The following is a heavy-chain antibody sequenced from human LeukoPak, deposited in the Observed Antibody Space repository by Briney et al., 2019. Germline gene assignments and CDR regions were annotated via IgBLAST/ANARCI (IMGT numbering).Heavy chain of an antibody. J-gene: IGHJ3*02. V-gene: IGHV3-7*01. CDR2: IKEDGSET. CDR3: AGRIFDI. CDR1: GFTFGNYW. Sequence: RGGSLRLSCAGYGFTFGNYWMAWVRQAPGKGLEWVANIKEDGSETYYLDSVEGRFTISRDNAKSSVYLQMNSLRAEDTAVYYCAGRIFDIWGQGTMVTVSS.